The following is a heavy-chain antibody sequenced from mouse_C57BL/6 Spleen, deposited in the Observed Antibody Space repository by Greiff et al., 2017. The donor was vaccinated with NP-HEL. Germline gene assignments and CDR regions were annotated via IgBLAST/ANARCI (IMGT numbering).Heavy chain of an antibody. J-gene: IGHJ3*01. CDR2: INPNNGGT. D-gene: IGHD2-2*01. V-gene: IGHV1-26*01. Sequence: EVQLQQSGPELVKPGASVKISCKASGYTFTDYYMNWVKQSHGKSLEWIGDINPNNGGTSYNQKFKGKATLTVDKSSSTAYMELRSLTSEDSAVYYCGYGYDDVPFAYWGQGTLVTVSA. CDR3: GYGYDDVPFAY. CDR1: GYTFTDYY.